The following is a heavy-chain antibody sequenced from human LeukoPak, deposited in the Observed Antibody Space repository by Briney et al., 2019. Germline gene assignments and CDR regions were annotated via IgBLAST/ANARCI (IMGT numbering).Heavy chain of an antibody. J-gene: IGHJ4*02. Sequence: PGGSLRLSCAASGFTFSSYAMSWVRQAPGKGLEWVSAISGSGGSTYYADSVKSRFTISRDNSKNTLYLQMNSLRAEDTAVYYCAKALRITMIVVVPLAYWGQGTLVTVSS. CDR3: AKALRITMIVVVPLAY. V-gene: IGHV3-23*01. CDR2: ISGSGGST. CDR1: GFTFSSYA. D-gene: IGHD3-22*01.